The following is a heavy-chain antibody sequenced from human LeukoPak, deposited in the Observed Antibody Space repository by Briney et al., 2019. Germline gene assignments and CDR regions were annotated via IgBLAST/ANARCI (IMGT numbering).Heavy chain of an antibody. CDR2: ISAHSGNT. CDR1: GYTFTNYG. J-gene: IGHJ4*02. D-gene: IGHD3-9*01. Sequence: ASVKVSCKPSGYTFTNYGIHWVRQAPGQGLEWMGWISAHSGNTNYAQKLQGRLTLTTDTSTTTAYMDLRSLRSDDTAVYYCARGAFDSKTYHQTPVDYWGQGTLVTVSS. V-gene: IGHV1-18*01. CDR3: ARGAFDSKTYHQTPVDY.